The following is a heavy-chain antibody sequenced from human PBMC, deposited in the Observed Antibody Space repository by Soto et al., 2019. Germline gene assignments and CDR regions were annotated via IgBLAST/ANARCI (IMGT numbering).Heavy chain of an antibody. CDR3: AKFDYGDYVGWFDP. CDR1: AGTVSNHA. V-gene: IGHV1-69*06. D-gene: IGHD4-17*01. CDR2: IIHIFGTP. Sequence: QEELVQSAAEVKKPGSSVKVSCKASAGTVSNHAISWVRQAPGQGLEWMGGIIHIFGTPDYAQKFQGRVTITADTSTDTVYMELRSRRSEDTAVYYCAKFDYGDYVGWFDPWGQGTLVTVSS. J-gene: IGHJ5*02.